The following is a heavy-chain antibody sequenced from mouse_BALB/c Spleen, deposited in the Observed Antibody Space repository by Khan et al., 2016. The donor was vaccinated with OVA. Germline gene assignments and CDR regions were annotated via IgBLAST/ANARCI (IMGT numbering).Heavy chain of an antibody. J-gene: IGHJ3*01. V-gene: IGHV5-6*01. CDR3: ASHLTGSFAY. CDR2: INSDGGYT. CDR1: GFTFSAYG. D-gene: IGHD4-1*01. Sequence: EVQLVESGGDLVKPGGSLRLSCAASGFTFSAYGMAWVRQAPDKRLEWVATINSDGGYTYYPDTVKGRFTFSRNNAENTLSLQMSSLKSEDTAIYYCASHLTGSFAYWGQGTLVTVSA.